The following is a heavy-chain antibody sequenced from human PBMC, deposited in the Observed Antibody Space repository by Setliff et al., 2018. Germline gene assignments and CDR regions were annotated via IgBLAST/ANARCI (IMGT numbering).Heavy chain of an antibody. D-gene: IGHD2-2*01. CDR1: GGSISSSSYY. CDR2: IYYSGST. CDR3: ARLYGGYCSSTSCFYFDY. Sequence: KASETLSLTCTVSGGSISSSSYYWGWIRQPPGKGLEWIGSIYYSGSTYYNPSLKSRVTISVDTSKNQFSLKLSSVTAADTAVYYCARLYGGYCSSTSCFYFDYWGQGTLVTVSS. J-gene: IGHJ4*02. V-gene: IGHV4-39*01.